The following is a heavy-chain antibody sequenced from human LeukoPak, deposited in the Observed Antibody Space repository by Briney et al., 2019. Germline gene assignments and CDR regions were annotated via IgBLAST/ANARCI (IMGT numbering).Heavy chain of an antibody. V-gene: IGHV3-74*01. Sequence: GGSLRLSCAASGFIFSSYWMHWVRQAPGKGLLRVSRINSDGSSTSYADSVKGRFTISRDNAKNTLYLQMNSLRAEDTAVYYCARDTVIPYSQVGTTKDWGQGTLVTVSS. CDR3: ARDTVIPYSQVGTTKD. CDR1: GFIFSSYW. J-gene: IGHJ4*02. CDR2: INSDGSST. D-gene: IGHD1-26*01.